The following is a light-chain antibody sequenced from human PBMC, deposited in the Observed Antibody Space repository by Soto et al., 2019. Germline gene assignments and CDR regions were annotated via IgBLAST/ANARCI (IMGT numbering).Light chain of an antibody. Sequence: QSVLTHPPSVSAAPGRTVTSSCSGSSSNIGNSFVSWYQQLPGTAPRLLIYDNNERPSGIPDRFSGSKSGTSATLGITGLQNGDEADYYCGAWDGGLSAFVFGTGTKVTVL. CDR3: GAWDGGLSAFV. CDR1: SSNIGNSF. V-gene: IGLV1-51*01. J-gene: IGLJ1*01. CDR2: DNN.